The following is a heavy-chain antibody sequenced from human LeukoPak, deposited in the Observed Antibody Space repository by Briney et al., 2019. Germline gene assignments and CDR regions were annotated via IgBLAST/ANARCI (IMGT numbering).Heavy chain of an antibody. Sequence: GGSLRLSCAASGFTFSSYAMSWVRQAPGKGLEWVSGISGSSDSTYYADSAKGRFTISRDNSKNTLYLQMNSLRAEDTALYYCAKEYYGGNSVAFDIWGQGTMVTVSS. CDR2: ISGSSDST. CDR1: GFTFSSYA. CDR3: AKEYYGGNSVAFDI. V-gene: IGHV3-23*01. J-gene: IGHJ3*02. D-gene: IGHD4-23*01.